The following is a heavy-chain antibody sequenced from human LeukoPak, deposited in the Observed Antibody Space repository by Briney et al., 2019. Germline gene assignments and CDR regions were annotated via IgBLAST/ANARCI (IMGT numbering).Heavy chain of an antibody. Sequence: PGGSLRLSCAASGFTFNSYAFNWVRQAPGKGLEWVSYISSSSNLIYYTESVKGRFTISRDNARHFVYLQMNSLRPEDTAKYYCARGDPIYDFWSGGDYWGQGSLVTVSS. CDR3: ARGDPIYDFWSGGDY. D-gene: IGHD3-3*01. V-gene: IGHV3-48*01. CDR2: ISSSSNLI. J-gene: IGHJ4*02. CDR1: GFTFNSYA.